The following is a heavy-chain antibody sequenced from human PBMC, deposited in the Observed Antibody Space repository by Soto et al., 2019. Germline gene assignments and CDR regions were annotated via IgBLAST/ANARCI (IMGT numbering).Heavy chain of an antibody. V-gene: IGHV4-61*01. J-gene: IGHJ4*02. CDR1: GGSVSSGSYY. CDR2: IYYSGST. CDR3: EATNVDTARVDY. D-gene: IGHD5-18*01. Sequence: SETLSLTCTVSGGSVSSGSYYWSWIRQPPGKGLEWIGYIYYSGSTNYNPSLKSRVTISVDTSKNQFSLKLSSVTAADTAVYYGEATNVDTARVDYWGRETLVTVSS.